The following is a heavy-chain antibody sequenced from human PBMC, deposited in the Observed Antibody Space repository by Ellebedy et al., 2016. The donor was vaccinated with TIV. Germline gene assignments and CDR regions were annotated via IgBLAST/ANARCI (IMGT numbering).Heavy chain of an antibody. D-gene: IGHD6-19*01. Sequence: AASVKVSCKASGYSFSSYGINWVRQAPGQGLEWMGWISVYNGNPNYAQKFQGRVTMTTDTSTSTAYMELRSLRSDDTAVYYCAAVWDSSAWYSSDYWGQGTLVTVSS. V-gene: IGHV1-18*01. CDR2: ISVYNGNP. J-gene: IGHJ4*02. CDR1: GYSFSSYG. CDR3: AAVWDSSAWYSSDY.